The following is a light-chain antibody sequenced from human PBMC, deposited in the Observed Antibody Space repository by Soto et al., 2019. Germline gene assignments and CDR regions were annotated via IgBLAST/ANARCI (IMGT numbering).Light chain of an antibody. Sequence: QSALTQPASVSGSPGQSITISCTGTSSDVGDYYYVSWYQHHPGKAPKLMIYEVSNRPSGISNRFSGSKSGNTASLTISGLQSEDEADYYCSSYTSSSTFEVFGGGTKVTVL. V-gene: IGLV2-14*01. CDR1: SSDVGDYYY. CDR2: EVS. J-gene: IGLJ3*02. CDR3: SSYTSSSTFEV.